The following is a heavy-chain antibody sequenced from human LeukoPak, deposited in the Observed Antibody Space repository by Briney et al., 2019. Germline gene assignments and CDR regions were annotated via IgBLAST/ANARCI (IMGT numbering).Heavy chain of an antibody. CDR1: GYTFTDYY. Sequence: ASVKVSCKASGYTFTDYYMHWVRQAPGQGLEWMGWINTHSGGTNYAQRFQGRVTMTRDTSINTAYMELSRLQSDDTAVYYCAIPTFTDILGNADPWGQGTLVTVSS. D-gene: IGHD3-9*01. J-gene: IGHJ5*02. CDR3: AIPTFTDILGNADP. V-gene: IGHV1-2*02. CDR2: INTHSGGT.